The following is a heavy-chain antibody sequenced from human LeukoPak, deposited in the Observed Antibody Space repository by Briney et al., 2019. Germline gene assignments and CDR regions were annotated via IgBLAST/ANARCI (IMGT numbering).Heavy chain of an antibody. Sequence: GGSLTLSCAASGFTVSDAWMHWVRQAPGGGLEWGGRIKSKFDGETTDYAAPVKGRFIISRDESESALYLQMSSLRTDDTGVYYCAAREAWGQGTLVTVSS. J-gene: IGHJ5*02. CDR1: GFTVSDAW. V-gene: IGHV3-15*01. CDR2: IKSKFDGETT. CDR3: AAREA.